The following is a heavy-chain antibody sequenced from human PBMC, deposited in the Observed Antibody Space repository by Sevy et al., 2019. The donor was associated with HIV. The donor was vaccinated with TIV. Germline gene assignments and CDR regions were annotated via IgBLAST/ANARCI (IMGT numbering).Heavy chain of an antibody. CDR2: ISYDGSRT. Sequence: GGSLRLSCAASGFTFSDYTIHWVRQAPGKGLEWVSVISYDGSRTSYADSVKGRFTISRDNSKYTLFLQMNSLRAEDTAVYYCTRVRGLLGWFDSWGQGTLVTVSS. J-gene: IGHJ5*01. CDR1: GFTFSDYT. CDR3: TRVRGLLGWFDS. V-gene: IGHV3-30*04. D-gene: IGHD3-10*01.